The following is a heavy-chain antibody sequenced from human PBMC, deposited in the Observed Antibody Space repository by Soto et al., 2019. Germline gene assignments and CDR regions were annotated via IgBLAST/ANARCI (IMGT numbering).Heavy chain of an antibody. V-gene: IGHV3-33*01. CDR2: IWYDGSNK. J-gene: IGHJ3*02. Sequence: GGSLRLSCAASGFTFSSYGMHWVRQAPGKGLEWVAVIWYDGSNKYYADSVKGRFTISRDNSKNTLYLQMNSLRAEDTAVYYCAGARGLIDAFDIWGQGTMVTVSS. CDR1: GFTFSSYG. D-gene: IGHD3-10*01. CDR3: AGARGLIDAFDI.